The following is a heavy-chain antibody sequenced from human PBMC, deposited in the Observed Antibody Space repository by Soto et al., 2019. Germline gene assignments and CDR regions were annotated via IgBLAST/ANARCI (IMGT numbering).Heavy chain of an antibody. CDR3: ASGQFSSACYRAEYLQH. J-gene: IGHJ1*01. D-gene: IGHD6-19*01. CDR2: FFYSGNP. V-gene: IGHV4-31*03. CDR1: GGSISRGGYY. Sequence: QVQLQESGPGLVKPSQTLSLTCSVSGGSISRGGYYWSWIRQHPGEGLEWIGDFFYSGNPQYNPSLKSRVIISVDTSKNQFSLKLSSVTAADTAVYYCASGQFSSACYRAEYLQHWGQGTLVTVSS.